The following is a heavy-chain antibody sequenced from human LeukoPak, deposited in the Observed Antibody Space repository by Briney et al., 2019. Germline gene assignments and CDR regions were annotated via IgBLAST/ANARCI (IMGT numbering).Heavy chain of an antibody. D-gene: IGHD2-8*01. J-gene: IGHJ4*02. CDR3: ARGGGGYCTNGVCHKYDY. V-gene: IGHV4-31*03. CDR2: IYYSGST. CDR1: GGSISSGGYY. Sequence: SETLSLTCTVSGGSISSGGYYWSWIRQHPGKGLEWIGYIYYSGSTYYNPSLKSRVTISVDTSKNQFSLKLSSVTAADTAVYYCARGGGGYCTNGVCHKYDYWGQGTLVTVSS.